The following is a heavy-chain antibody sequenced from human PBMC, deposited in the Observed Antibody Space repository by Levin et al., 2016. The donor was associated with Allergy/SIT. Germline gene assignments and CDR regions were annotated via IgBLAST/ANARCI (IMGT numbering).Heavy chain of an antibody. CDR1: GFTFSSYW. Sequence: GESLKISCAASGFTFSSYWMSWVRQAPGKGLDWVAGISFDGSDKYYADSVKGRVTISRDASKNTVYLHMNSLRDGDTAMYYCGRGTDYDISHWGQGTLVTVSS. CDR2: ISFDGSDK. D-gene: IGHD3-16*01. V-gene: IGHV3-30*01. J-gene: IGHJ4*02. CDR3: GRGTDYDISH.